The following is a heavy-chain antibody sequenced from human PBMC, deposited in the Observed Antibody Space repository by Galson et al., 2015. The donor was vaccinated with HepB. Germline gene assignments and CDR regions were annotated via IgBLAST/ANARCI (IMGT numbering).Heavy chain of an antibody. CDR1: GFTFSSYA. V-gene: IGHV3-23*01. D-gene: IGHD2-15*01. J-gene: IGHJ5*02. CDR3: ARHGVVVAATSWFDP. Sequence: SLRLSCAASGFTFSSYAMSWVRQAPGKGLEWVSAISGSGGSTYYADSVKGRFTISRDNSKNTLYLQMNSLKASDTAMYYCARHGVVVAATSWFDPWGQGTLVTVSS. CDR2: ISGSGGST.